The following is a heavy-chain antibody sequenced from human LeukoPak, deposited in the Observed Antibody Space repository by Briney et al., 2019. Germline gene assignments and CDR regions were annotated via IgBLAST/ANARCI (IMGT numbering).Heavy chain of an antibody. Sequence: GGSLRRSGAGSGFTFNTRWMKWVGQAPGKGLEWVANIKQDGSQKSYVDSVKRRFPISSDDAKTSLYLQMISLRVEDTAVYSCVKDLRGPAVFGGQGTLVTVSS. CDR3: VKDLRGPAVF. V-gene: IGHV3-7*01. CDR2: IKQDGSQK. D-gene: IGHD3-10*01. CDR1: GFTFNTRW. J-gene: IGHJ4*02.